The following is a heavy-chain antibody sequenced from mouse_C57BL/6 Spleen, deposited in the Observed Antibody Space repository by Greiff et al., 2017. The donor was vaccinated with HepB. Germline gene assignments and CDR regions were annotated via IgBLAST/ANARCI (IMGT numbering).Heavy chain of an antibody. CDR1: GFNIKDDY. V-gene: IGHV14-4*01. J-gene: IGHJ2*01. Sequence: EVQLQQSGAELVRPGASVKLSCTASGFNIKDDYMHWVKQRPEQGLEWIGWIDPENGDTEYASKFQGKATITADTSSNTAYLQLSSRTSEDAAVYYCTTPPTKGVWGQGTTLTVSS. CDR3: TTPPTKGV. CDR2: IDPENGDT.